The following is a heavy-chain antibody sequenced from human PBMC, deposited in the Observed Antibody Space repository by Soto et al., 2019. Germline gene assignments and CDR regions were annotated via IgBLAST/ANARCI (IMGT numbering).Heavy chain of an antibody. Sequence: QVQLQESGPGLVKSSQTLSLTCTVSGGSISSDGNYWSWIRQHPGKGLEWIGYIYYSGSTYYNPSLKSRVTISVDTSKNQFSLKLNSVTAADTAVYYCARGRMVRGVFYYYGMDVWGQGTTVTVSS. CDR3: ARGRMVRGVFYYYGMDV. V-gene: IGHV4-31*03. D-gene: IGHD3-10*01. CDR1: GGSISSDGNY. J-gene: IGHJ6*02. CDR2: IYYSGST.